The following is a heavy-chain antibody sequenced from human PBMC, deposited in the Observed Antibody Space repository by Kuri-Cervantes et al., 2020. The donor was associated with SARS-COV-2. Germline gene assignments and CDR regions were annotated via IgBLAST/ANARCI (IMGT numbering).Heavy chain of an antibody. D-gene: IGHD6-25*01. Sequence: GESLKISCAASGFTFDDYGMSWVRQAPGKGLEWVSGINWNGGSTGYADSVKGRFTISRDNSKNTLYLQMNSLRAEDTAVYYCAKDRAPRSSDYFDYWGQGTLVTVSS. CDR3: AKDRAPRSSDYFDY. J-gene: IGHJ4*02. CDR1: GFTFDDYG. V-gene: IGHV3-20*04. CDR2: INWNGGST.